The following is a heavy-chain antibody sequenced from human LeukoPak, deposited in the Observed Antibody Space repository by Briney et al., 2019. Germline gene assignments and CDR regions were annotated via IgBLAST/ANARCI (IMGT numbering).Heavy chain of an antibody. CDR3: ARDSSGYQ. D-gene: IGHD3-22*01. CDR1: GFTFSSHW. CDR2: IKEDGSEK. V-gene: IGHV3-7*01. Sequence: GGSLRLSCAASGFTFSSHWMHWVRQAPGKGLVWVANIKEDGSEKYYGDSVKGRFTISRDNAKNSLYLEMNSLRVEDTAVYYCARDSSGYQWGQGTLVTVSS. J-gene: IGHJ4*02.